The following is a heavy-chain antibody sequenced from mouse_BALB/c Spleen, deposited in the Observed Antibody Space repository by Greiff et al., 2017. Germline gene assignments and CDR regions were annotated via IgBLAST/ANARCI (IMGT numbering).Heavy chain of an antibody. V-gene: IGHV2-3*01. D-gene: IGHD2-1*01. CDR1: GFSLTSYG. CDR2: IWGDGST. Sequence: VKLMESGPGLVAPSQSLSITCTVSGFSLTSYGVSWVRQPPGKGLEWLGVIWGDGSTNYHSALISRLSISKDNSKSQVFLKQNSLQTDDTATYYCEKGWGNYLFAYWGRGTLVTDSA. CDR3: EKGWGNYLFAY. J-gene: IGHJ3*01.